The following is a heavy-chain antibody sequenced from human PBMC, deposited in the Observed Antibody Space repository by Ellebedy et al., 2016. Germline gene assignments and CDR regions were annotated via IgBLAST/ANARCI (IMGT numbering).Heavy chain of an antibody. CDR2: INHSGST. J-gene: IGHJ6*03. CDR3: ARGRSSGWYLYYMDV. CDR1: GGSISSSSYY. V-gene: IGHV4-39*07. D-gene: IGHD6-19*01. Sequence: SETLSLTXTVSGGSISSSSYYWGWIRQPPGKGLEWIGEINHSGSTNYNPSLKSRVTISVDTSKNQFSLKLSSVTAADTAVYYCARGRSSGWYLYYMDVWGKGTTVTVSS.